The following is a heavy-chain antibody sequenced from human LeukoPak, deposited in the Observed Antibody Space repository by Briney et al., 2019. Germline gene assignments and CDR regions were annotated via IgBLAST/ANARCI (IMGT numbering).Heavy chain of an antibody. V-gene: IGHV3-21*01. CDR1: GFTFSSYS. CDR2: ISSSSSYI. D-gene: IGHD3-22*01. Sequence: GALRLSCAASGFTFSSYSMNWVRQAPGKGLEWVSSISSSSSYIYYADSVKGRFTISRDNAKNSLYLQVNSLRAEDTAVYYCARGGEYYDSSGYYYPEGRYFDYWGQGTLVTVSS. CDR3: ARGGEYYDSSGYYYPEGRYFDY. J-gene: IGHJ4*02.